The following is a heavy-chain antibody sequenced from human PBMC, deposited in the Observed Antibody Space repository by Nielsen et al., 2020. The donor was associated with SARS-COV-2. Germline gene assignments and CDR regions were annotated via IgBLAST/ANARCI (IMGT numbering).Heavy chain of an antibody. CDR2: ISYDGTE. Sequence: GESLKILCATSGFNFSNYAFHWVRQAPGKGLQWLTIISYDGTEHYADSVKGRFIISRDNPKNTICLQMNSQTLEDTALYFCARETIDHTSSFFDFWGQGTLVTVSS. J-gene: IGHJ4*02. V-gene: IGHV3-30*14. CDR3: ARETIDHTSSFFDF. D-gene: IGHD6-6*01. CDR1: GFNFSNYA.